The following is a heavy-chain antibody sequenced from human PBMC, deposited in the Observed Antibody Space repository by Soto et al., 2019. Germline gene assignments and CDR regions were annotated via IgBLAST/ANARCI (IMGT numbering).Heavy chain of an antibody. CDR1: GFTFSSYS. CDR3: ARDGRRDYDFWSGYPAPYYYYGMDV. V-gene: IGHV3-21*01. Sequence: EVQLVESGGGLVKPGGSLRLSCAASGFTFSSYSMNWVSQAPGKGLEWVSSISSSSSYIYYADSVKGRFTISRDNAKNSLYLQMNSLRAEDTAVYYCARDGRRDYDFWSGYPAPYYYYGMDVWGQGTTVTVSS. CDR2: ISSSSSYI. D-gene: IGHD3-3*01. J-gene: IGHJ6*02.